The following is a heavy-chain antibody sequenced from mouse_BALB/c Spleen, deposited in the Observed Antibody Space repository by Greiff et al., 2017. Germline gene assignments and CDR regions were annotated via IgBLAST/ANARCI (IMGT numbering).Heavy chain of an antibody. D-gene: IGHD2-14*01. J-gene: IGHJ4*01. CDR2: IYPGDGDT. Sequence: QVQLQQSGAELVRPGSSVKISCKASGYAFSSYWMNWVKQRPGQGLEWIGQIYPGDGDTNYNGKFKGKATLTADKSSSTAYMQLSSLTSEDSAVYFCARRGVRRGYYAMDYWGQGTSVTVSS. V-gene: IGHV1-80*01. CDR1: GYAFSSYW. CDR3: ARRGVRRGYYAMDY.